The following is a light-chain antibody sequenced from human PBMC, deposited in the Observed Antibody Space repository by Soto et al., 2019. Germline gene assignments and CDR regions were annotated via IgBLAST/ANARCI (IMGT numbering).Light chain of an antibody. CDR1: SSNIGGNT. V-gene: IGLV1-44*01. CDR3: ATWDDSLNGPV. J-gene: IGLJ2*01. Sequence: QSVLTQPPSASGTPGQRVTISCSGSSSNIGGNTVNWYQHLTGTAPKLLMYSDNQRPSGVPDRFSGSKSGTSASLAISGLQSEDEADYYCATWDDSLNGPVFGGGTKLTVL. CDR2: SDN.